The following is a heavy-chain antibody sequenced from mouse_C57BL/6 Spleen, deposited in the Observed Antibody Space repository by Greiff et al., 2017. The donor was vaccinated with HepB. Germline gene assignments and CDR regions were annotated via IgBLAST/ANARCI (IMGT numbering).Heavy chain of an antibody. CDR3: ARNYGSSYGFDY. J-gene: IGHJ2*01. D-gene: IGHD1-1*01. CDR1: GYAFSSYW. CDR2: IYPGDGDT. Sequence: VKLVESGAELVKPGASVKISCKASGYAFSSYWMNWVKQRPGKGLEWIGQIYPGDGDTNYNGKFKGKATLTADKSSSTAYMQLSSLTSEDSAVYFCARNYGSSYGFDYWGQGTTLTVSS. V-gene: IGHV1-80*01.